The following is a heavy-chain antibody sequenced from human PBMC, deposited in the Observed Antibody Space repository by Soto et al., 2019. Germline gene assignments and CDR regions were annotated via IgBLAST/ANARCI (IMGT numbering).Heavy chain of an antibody. V-gene: IGHV1-8*01. CDR2: MNPNSGNT. Sequence: GASVKVSCKASGFTFTSYDINWVRQATGQGLEWMGWMNPNSGNTGYAQKFQGRVTMTRNTSINTAYMELSSLRSEDTAVYYCAREVKTVPTARTNWFDPWGQGTPVTVSS. CDR1: GFTFTSYD. J-gene: IGHJ5*02. CDR3: AREVKTVPTARTNWFDP. D-gene: IGHD4-4*01.